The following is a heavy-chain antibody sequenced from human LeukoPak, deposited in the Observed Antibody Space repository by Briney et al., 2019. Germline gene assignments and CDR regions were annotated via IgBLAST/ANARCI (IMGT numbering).Heavy chain of an antibody. CDR2: MNPSSGNT. D-gene: IGHD5-18*01. CDR3: ARGSYGGWIRIARSITFDY. CDR1: GYTFTSYD. J-gene: IGHJ4*02. Sequence: ASVKVSCKASGYTFTSYDINWVRQATGQGLEWMGWMNPSSGNTGYAQKFQGRVTMTRNTSISTAYMELSSLRSEDTAVYYCARGSYGGWIRIARSITFDYWGQGTLVTVSS. V-gene: IGHV1-8*01.